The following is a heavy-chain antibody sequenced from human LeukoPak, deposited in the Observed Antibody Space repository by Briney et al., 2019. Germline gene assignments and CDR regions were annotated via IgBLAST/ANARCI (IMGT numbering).Heavy chain of an antibody. CDR3: ARGGDSSSAYYFDY. CDR1: GGSFSGYY. D-gene: IGHD6-13*01. J-gene: IGHJ4*02. Sequence: SETLSLTCAVYGGSFSGYYWSWIRQPPGKGLEWIGEINHSGSTNYNPSLKSRVTISVDTSKNQFSLKLSSVTAADTAVYYCARGGDSSSAYYFDYWGQGTLATVSS. CDR2: INHSGST. V-gene: IGHV4-34*01.